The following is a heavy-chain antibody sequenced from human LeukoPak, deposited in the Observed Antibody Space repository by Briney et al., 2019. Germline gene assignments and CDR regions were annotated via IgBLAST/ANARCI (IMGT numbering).Heavy chain of an antibody. V-gene: IGHV3-21*01. J-gene: IGHJ3*02. Sequence: GGSLRLSCAASGFTFSDYSMNWVRQAPGKGLEWVSCISSSSSFIKNADSVKGRFTISRDNAKNSVSLQMNSLRAEDTGIYYCATFGSGSNLDALDIWGQGTMVTVS. CDR3: ATFGSGSNLDALDI. CDR1: GFTFSDYS. CDR2: ISSSSSFI. D-gene: IGHD3-10*01.